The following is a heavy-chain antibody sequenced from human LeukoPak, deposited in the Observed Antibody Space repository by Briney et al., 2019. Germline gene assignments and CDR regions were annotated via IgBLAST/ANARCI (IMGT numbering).Heavy chain of an antibody. CDR2: INQDGSEK. V-gene: IGHV3-7*01. D-gene: IGHD1-1*01. Sequence: GGSLRLSCAASGFTFSSYWMTWVRQAPGKGLEWVANINQDGSEKYYVDSVKGRFTISRDNAKNSLYLQMNSMRAEDTAVYYCARVYGTGNADYWGQGTLVTVSS. CDR1: GFTFSSYW. CDR3: ARVYGTGNADY. J-gene: IGHJ4*02.